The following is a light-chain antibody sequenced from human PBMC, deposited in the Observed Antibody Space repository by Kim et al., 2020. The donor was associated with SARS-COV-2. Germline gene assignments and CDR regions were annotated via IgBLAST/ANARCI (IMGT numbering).Light chain of an antibody. CDR2: AIF. J-gene: IGKJ5*01. Sequence: DIQMTQSPSSLSASIGDTVTIACRASQGIGNYLAWFHQKPGQAPKSLIFAIFNLETGVPSRFSGSGSGTDFTLTITSLQPEDFGTYYCQQYNTFPITFGQGTRLEIK. CDR3: QQYNTFPIT. CDR1: QGIGNY. V-gene: IGKV1-16*01.